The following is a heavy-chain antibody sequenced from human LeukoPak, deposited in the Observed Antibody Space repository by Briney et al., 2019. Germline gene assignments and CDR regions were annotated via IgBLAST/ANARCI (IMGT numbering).Heavy chain of an antibody. Sequence: GGSLRLSCAASGFTFSNYAMSWVRQAPGKGLEWVSSIGASGSAKYYSDSVRGRFLVSRDNPKDTLYLQVNSLTAEDTAVYYCAKDPDGLWSWGQGTLVAVSS. V-gene: IGHV3-23*01. J-gene: IGHJ5*02. CDR2: IGASGSAK. CDR1: GFTFSNYA. CDR3: AKDPDGLWS. D-gene: IGHD2-21*01.